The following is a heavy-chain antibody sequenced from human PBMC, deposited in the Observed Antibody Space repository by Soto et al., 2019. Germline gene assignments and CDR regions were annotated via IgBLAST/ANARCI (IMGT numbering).Heavy chain of an antibody. CDR1: VGSITNSGYY. J-gene: IGHJ4*01. CDR3: ARGLTEWSNDY. D-gene: IGHD3-3*01. CDR2: IYYSGST. Sequence: PSETLSLTCNVSVGSITNSGYYWCWIRQPPGKGLEWIGSIYYSGSTDYSPSLKNRVTISMDTSKNHFSLRLTSVTAADTATYFCARGLTEWSNDYWGHGTLVTVSS. V-gene: IGHV4-39*07.